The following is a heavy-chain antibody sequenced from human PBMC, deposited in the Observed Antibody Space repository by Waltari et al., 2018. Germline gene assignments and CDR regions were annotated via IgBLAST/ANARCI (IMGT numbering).Heavy chain of an antibody. V-gene: IGHV4-38-2*01. J-gene: IGHJ4*02. CDR1: GYAVNSGFY. Sequence: QVQLQESGPGLVKSSETLSLTCDVSGYAVNSGFYWGWIRQAPGKGLECVATIYHDGTTFFKPSLNSRLSVSMDTSKNQISLTLKSVTASYTAVYYCSRQVLGYCTSAACRRLESWGQGTLVTVSS. CDR3: SRQVLGYCTSAACRRLES. CDR2: IYHDGTT. D-gene: IGHD2-2*03.